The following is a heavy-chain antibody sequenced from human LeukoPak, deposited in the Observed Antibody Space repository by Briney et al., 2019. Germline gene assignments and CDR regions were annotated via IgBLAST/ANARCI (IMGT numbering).Heavy chain of an antibody. J-gene: IGHJ4*02. CDR2: ISYDASNK. V-gene: IGHV3-30-3*01. D-gene: IGHD3-10*01. Sequence: PGGSLTLSCAASGFTFSSFAMHWVRQAPGKGLEWVAVISYDASNKYYADSVKGRFTISRDNSKNTLYLQMNSLRAEDTAVYYCARPTLYYGSGSYSFDYWGQGTLVTVSS. CDR1: GFTFSSFA. CDR3: ARPTLYYGSGSYSFDY.